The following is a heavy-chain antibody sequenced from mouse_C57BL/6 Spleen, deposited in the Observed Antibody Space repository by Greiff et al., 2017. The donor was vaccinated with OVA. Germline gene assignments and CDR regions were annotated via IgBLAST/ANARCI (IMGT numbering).Heavy chain of an antibody. CDR3: ASGGL. D-gene: IGHD1-1*02. CDR2: ISYDGSN. V-gene: IGHV3-6*01. J-gene: IGHJ2*01. Sequence: DVKLQESGPGLVKPSQSLSLTCSVPGFSIPSGYFWNWLRQFPANKLGWMGYISYDGSNNYNPSLKNRISITRDTSKNQFFLKLNSVTTEDTATYYCASGGLWGQGTTLTVSS. CDR1: GFSIPSGYF.